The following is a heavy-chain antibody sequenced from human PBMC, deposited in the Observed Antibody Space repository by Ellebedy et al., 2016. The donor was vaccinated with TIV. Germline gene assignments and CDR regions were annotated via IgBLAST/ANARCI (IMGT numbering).Heavy chain of an antibody. Sequence: ESLKISXTVSGGSISNYYWTWIRQPPGKGLEWIGYIYSSGSTNYNPSLKSRVTISVDTSKNQFSLNLNSVTAADTAVYYCARRGQMEILRHAFEIWGQGTMVIVS. J-gene: IGHJ3*02. CDR3: ARRGQMEILRHAFEI. CDR2: IYSSGST. V-gene: IGHV4-59*01. CDR1: GGSISNYY. D-gene: IGHD5-24*01.